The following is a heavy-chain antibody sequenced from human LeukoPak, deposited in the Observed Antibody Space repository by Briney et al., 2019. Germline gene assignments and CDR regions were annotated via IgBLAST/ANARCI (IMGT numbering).Heavy chain of an antibody. D-gene: IGHD1-1*01. CDR1: GFSFEAYG. V-gene: IGHV3-9*01. Sequence: GRSLRLSCAASGFSFEAYGMYWVRQAPGRGLEWVSGITWNSDDMAYADSVKGRFTISRDNAKNCLYLQMDSLTVEDTALYYCTRVTSWRTGFDYWGQGTLVTVSS. J-gene: IGHJ4*02. CDR3: TRVTSWRTGFDY. CDR2: ITWNSDDM.